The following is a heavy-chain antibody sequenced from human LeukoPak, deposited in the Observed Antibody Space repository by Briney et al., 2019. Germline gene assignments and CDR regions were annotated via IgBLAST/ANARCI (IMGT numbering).Heavy chain of an antibody. CDR1: GFSVTSNY. V-gene: IGHV3-53*01. Sequence: TGGSLPLSRAASGFSVTSNYMSWVRPAPGKGLEWVSVMYGGGTTYSADSVKGRFTFSRDSSKNTMYLQINSLRAEDTAVYYCARASRGTFPDYWGQGTLVTVSS. CDR2: MYGGGTT. J-gene: IGHJ4*02. D-gene: IGHD3-16*01. CDR3: ARASRGTFPDY.